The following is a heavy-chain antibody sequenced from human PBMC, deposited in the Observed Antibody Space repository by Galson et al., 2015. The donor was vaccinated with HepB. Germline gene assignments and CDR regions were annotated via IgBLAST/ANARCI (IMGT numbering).Heavy chain of an antibody. CDR1: GYTFTGYY. D-gene: IGHD2-2*01. J-gene: IGHJ4*02. V-gene: IGHV1-2*06. Sequence: SVKVSCKASGYTFTGYYMHWVRQAPGQGLEWMGRINPNSGGTNYAQKFQGRVTMTRDTSISTAYMELSRLRSDDTAVYYCARELDYCSSTSCYNYFDYWGQGTLVTVSS. CDR2: INPNSGGT. CDR3: ARELDYCSSTSCYNYFDY.